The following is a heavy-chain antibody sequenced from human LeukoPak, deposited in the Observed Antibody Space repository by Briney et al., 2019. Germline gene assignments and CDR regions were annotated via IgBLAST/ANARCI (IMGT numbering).Heavy chain of an antibody. Sequence: ASVTVSCKASGYTFTSYGISWVRQAPGQGLEWMGWISAYNGNTNYAQKLQGRVTMTTDTSTSTAYMELSSLRSEDTAVYYCARDQVLRFFGYGMDVWGQGTTVTVSS. V-gene: IGHV1-18*01. CDR2: ISAYNGNT. D-gene: IGHD3-3*01. J-gene: IGHJ6*02. CDR1: GYTFTSYG. CDR3: ARDQVLRFFGYGMDV.